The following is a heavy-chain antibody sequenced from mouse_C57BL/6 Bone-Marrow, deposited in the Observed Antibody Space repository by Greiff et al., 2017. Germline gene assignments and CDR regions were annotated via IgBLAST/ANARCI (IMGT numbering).Heavy chain of an antibody. CDR1: GYAFSSSW. J-gene: IGHJ2*01. V-gene: IGHV1-82*01. CDR2: IYPGDGDT. D-gene: IGHD3-3*01. CDR3: ARGERDVDY. Sequence: QVQLQQSGPELVKPGASVKISCKASGYAFSSSWMNWVKQRPGQGLEWIGRIYPGDGDTNYNGKFKGKATLTADKSSSTAYMQLSSLTSVDSAVYFCARGERDVDYWGQGTTLTVSS.